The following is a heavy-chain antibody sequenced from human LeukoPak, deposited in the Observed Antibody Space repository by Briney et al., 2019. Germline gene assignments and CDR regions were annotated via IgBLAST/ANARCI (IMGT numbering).Heavy chain of an antibody. CDR1: GGTFSSYT. CDR3: ARDSEYDFWRGYYPTENYYYMDV. D-gene: IGHD3-3*01. CDR2: IIPILGIA. Sequence: SVKVSCKASGGTFSSYTISWVRQAPGQGLEWMGRIIPILGIANYAQKFQGRVTITADKSTSTAYMELSSLRSEDTAVYYCARDSEYDFWRGYYPTENYYYMDVWGKGTTVTVSS. J-gene: IGHJ6*03. V-gene: IGHV1-69*04.